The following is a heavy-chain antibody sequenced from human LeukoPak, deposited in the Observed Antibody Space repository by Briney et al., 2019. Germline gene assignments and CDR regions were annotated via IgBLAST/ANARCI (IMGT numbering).Heavy chain of an antibody. Sequence: PGGSLRLSCAASGFTFSSYWMHWVRQAPGKGLVWVSHINSDGTFTTYADSVKGRFTISRDNAKNTLYLQMNSLRAEDTAMYFCARRMPGDAFDVWGQGTMVTVSS. CDR1: GFTFSSYW. J-gene: IGHJ3*01. D-gene: IGHD2-2*01. CDR2: INSDGTFT. V-gene: IGHV3-74*01. CDR3: ARRMPGDAFDV.